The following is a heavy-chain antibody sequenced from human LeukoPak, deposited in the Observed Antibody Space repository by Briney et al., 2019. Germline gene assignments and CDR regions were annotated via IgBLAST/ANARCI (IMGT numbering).Heavy chain of an antibody. CDR3: AKDAQRGFDYSNSLEY. CDR1: GFTFSHYV. D-gene: IGHD4-11*01. CDR2: IWSDGSNK. V-gene: IGHV3-33*06. J-gene: IGHJ4*02. Sequence: PGGSLRLSCAAAGFTFSHYVMHWVRQAPGKGLEWVAVIWSDGSNKYYADSVKGRFTISRENSENTVYLQMNSLRPEDTGVYYCAKDAQRGFDYSNSLEYWGQGTPVTVSS.